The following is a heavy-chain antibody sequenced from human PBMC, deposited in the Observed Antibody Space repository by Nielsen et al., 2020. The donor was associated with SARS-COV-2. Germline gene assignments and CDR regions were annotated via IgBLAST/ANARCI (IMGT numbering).Heavy chain of an antibody. D-gene: IGHD2-2*01. CDR3: AKEGGIGSTSYYYYYGMDV. V-gene: IGHV3-53*01. CDR2: IYDGDST. J-gene: IGHJ6*02. Sequence: WIRQPPGKGLEWVSIIYDGDSTYYADSVKGRFTISRDNSKNTLYLQMNSLRAEDTAVYYCAKEGGIGSTSYYYYYGMDVWGQGTTVTVSS.